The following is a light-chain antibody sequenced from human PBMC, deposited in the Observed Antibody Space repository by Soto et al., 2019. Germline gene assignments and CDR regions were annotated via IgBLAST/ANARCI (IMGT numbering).Light chain of an antibody. CDR2: DVS. J-gene: IGLJ2*01. CDR1: SSDVGGYNY. CDR3: SSYTGSISYVL. Sequence: QSVLTQPASVSGSPGQSITISCTGTSSDVGGYNYVSWYQQNPGKAPKLMIYDVSNRPSGVSNRFSGSKSGNTASLAISGLQAEDEGDYCCSSYTGSISYVLFGGGTKLTVL. V-gene: IGLV2-14*01.